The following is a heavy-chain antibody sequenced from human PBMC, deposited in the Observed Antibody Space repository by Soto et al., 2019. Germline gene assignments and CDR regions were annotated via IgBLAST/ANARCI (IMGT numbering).Heavy chain of an antibody. J-gene: IGHJ6*02. CDR2: ISGSGGST. D-gene: IGHD2-2*02. Sequence: EVQLLESGGGLVQPGGSLRLSCAASGFTFSSSAMSWVRQDPGKGLEWVSSISGSGGSTYYADSVRGRFTISRDNSKSKLYHQMISLRADDTALYSCAKLRYPNYSYAMDVWGQGTTVTVSS. CDR1: GFTFSSSA. CDR3: AKLRYPNYSYAMDV. V-gene: IGHV3-23*01.